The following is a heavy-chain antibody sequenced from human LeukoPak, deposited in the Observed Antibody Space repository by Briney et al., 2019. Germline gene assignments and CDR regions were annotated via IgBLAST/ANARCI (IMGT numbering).Heavy chain of an antibody. CDR3: ASIPNWREGLGAFGI. Sequence: ASVKVSCKASGYTFTGYYMHWVRQAPGQGLEWMGWINPNSGGTNYAQKFQGRVTMTRDTSISTAYMELSRLRSDDTAVYYCASIPNWREGLGAFGIWGQGTMVTVSS. CDR1: GYTFTGYY. CDR2: INPNSGGT. V-gene: IGHV1-2*02. J-gene: IGHJ3*02. D-gene: IGHD7-27*01.